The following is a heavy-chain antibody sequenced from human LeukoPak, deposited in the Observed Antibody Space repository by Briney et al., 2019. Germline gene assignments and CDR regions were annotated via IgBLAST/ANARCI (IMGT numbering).Heavy chain of an antibody. J-gene: IGHJ4*02. CDR3: AREKDYDSSFDY. Sequence: GGSLRLSCAASRFTFSSYSMNWVRQAPGKGLEWVSSISSSSSYIYSADSVKGRFTISRDNAKNSLYLQMNSLRAEDTAVYYCAREKDYDSSFDYWGQGTLVTVSS. D-gene: IGHD3-22*01. CDR2: ISSSSSYI. V-gene: IGHV3-21*01. CDR1: RFTFSSYS.